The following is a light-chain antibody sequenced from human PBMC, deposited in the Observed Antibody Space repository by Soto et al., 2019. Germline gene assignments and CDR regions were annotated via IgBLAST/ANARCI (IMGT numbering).Light chain of an antibody. J-gene: IGLJ2*01. Sequence: QPVLTQSPSASASLGASVKLTCTLSSGHSKYAIAWHQQQPEKGPRYLMKLNSDGSHNKGDGIPDRFSGSSSGAERYLTISSLRSEDEADYYCQTWGPGMVFGGGTKVTVL. V-gene: IGLV4-69*01. CDR3: QTWGPGMV. CDR1: SGHSKYA. CDR2: LNSDGSH.